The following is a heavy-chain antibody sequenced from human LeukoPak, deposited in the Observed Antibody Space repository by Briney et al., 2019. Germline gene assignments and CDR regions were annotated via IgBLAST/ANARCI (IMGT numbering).Heavy chain of an antibody. Sequence: PSETLSLTCTVSGGSISSYYWSWIRQPPGKGLEWIGYIYTSGSTNYNPSLKSRGTISVDTSKNQFSLKLSSVTAADTAVYYCARHVSVQTYYYMDVWGKGTTVTVSS. CDR1: GGSISSYY. D-gene: IGHD2-8*01. CDR2: IYTSGST. J-gene: IGHJ6*03. V-gene: IGHV4-4*09. CDR3: ARHVSVQTYYYMDV.